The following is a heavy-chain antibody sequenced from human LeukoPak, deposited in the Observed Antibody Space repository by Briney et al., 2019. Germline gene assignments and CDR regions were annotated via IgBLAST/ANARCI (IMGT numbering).Heavy chain of an antibody. D-gene: IGHD6-6*01. J-gene: IGHJ5*02. Sequence: GESLKISCKGSGYSFISYWIGWVRQMPGKGLEWMGITYPGDSDTRYCPSFQGQVTISADKSISTAYLQWSSLKASDTAMYYCARPQSIDINWFDPWGQGTLVTVSS. CDR2: TYPGDSDT. V-gene: IGHV5-51*01. CDR3: ARPQSIDINWFDP. CDR1: GYSFISYW.